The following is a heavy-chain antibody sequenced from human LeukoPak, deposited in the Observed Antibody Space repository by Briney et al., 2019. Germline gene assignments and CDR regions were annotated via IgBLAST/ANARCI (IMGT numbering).Heavy chain of an antibody. D-gene: IGHD3-22*01. CDR1: GFSLSTRGMC. CDR3: ARTPGYYRWYFDF. Sequence: SGPTLVNPTQTLTLTCSFSGFSLSTRGMCVSWIRQPPGKALEWLARIDWDDDKYYNTSLKTRLTISKDTSKNYVVLTMTNMDPVDTATYYCARTPGYYRWYFDFWGRGTLVTVSS. CDR2: IDWDDDK. V-gene: IGHV2-70*11. J-gene: IGHJ2*01.